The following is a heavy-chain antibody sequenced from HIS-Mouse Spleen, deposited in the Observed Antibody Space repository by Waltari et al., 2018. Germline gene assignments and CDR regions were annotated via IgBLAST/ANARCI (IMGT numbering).Heavy chain of an antibody. J-gene: IGHJ4*02. CDR3: ARGEGEQQLGLYYFDY. CDR1: GGSFSGYY. V-gene: IGHV4-34*01. Sequence: QVQLQQWGAGLLKPSETLSLTCAVYGGSFSGYYWSWIRQPPGKGLEWIGEINHSGSTNYNPSLKSRVTISVDTSKNQFSLKLSSVTAADTAVYYCARGEGEQQLGLYYFDYWGQGTLVTVSS. D-gene: IGHD6-13*01. CDR2: INHSGST.